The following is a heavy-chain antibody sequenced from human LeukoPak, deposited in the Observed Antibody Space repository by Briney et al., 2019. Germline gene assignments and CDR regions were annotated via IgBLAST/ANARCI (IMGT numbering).Heavy chain of an antibody. Sequence: GGSLRLSCAASGFTFSSYAMSWVRQAPGKGLEWVSAISGSGGSTYYADSVKGRFTISRDNSKNTLYLQMNSLRAEDTAVYYCARDVSTGIAVAPDAFDIWGQGTMVTVSS. D-gene: IGHD6-19*01. CDR3: ARDVSTGIAVAPDAFDI. V-gene: IGHV3-23*01. CDR2: ISGSGGST. J-gene: IGHJ3*02. CDR1: GFTFSSYA.